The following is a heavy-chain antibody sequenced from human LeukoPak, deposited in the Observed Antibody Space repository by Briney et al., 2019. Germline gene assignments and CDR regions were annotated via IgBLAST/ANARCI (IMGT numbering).Heavy chain of an antibody. V-gene: IGHV3-21*04. D-gene: IGHD4-17*01. CDR3: AKGATVTTFGWFDP. CDR2: ISSSSSYI. J-gene: IGHJ5*02. Sequence: XGSLRLSCAASGFTFSSYSMNWVRQAPGKGLEWVSSISSSSSYIYYADSVKGRFTISRDNAKNSLYLQMNSLRAEDTALYYCAKGATVTTFGWFDPWGQGTLVTVSS. CDR1: GFTFSSYS.